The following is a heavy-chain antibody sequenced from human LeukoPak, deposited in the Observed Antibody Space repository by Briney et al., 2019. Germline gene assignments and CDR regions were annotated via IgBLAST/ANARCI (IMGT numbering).Heavy chain of an antibody. V-gene: IGHV3-7*01. CDR1: GFTVSSNS. Sequence: GGSLRLSCTVSGFTVSSNSMSWVRQAPGKGLEWVANIKQDGSEKYYVDSVKGRFTISRDNAKNSLYLQMNSLRAEDTAVYYCARGSRSGSYFRANAFDIWGQGTMVTVSS. CDR3: ARGSRSGSYFRANAFDI. CDR2: IKQDGSEK. J-gene: IGHJ3*02. D-gene: IGHD1-26*01.